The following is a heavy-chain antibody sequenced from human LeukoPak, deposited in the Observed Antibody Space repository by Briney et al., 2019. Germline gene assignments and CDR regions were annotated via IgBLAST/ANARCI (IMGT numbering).Heavy chain of an antibody. V-gene: IGHV4-34*01. Sequence: PSETLSLTCAVYGESFSGCYWSWIRQPPGKGLEWIGEINHSGSTNYNPSLKSRVTISADTSKNQFSLKLSSVTAADTAVYYCARDPGYCSSTSCRNDAFDIWGQGTMVTVSS. CDR3: ARDPGYCSSTSCRNDAFDI. D-gene: IGHD2-2*01. J-gene: IGHJ3*02. CDR1: GESFSGCY. CDR2: INHSGST.